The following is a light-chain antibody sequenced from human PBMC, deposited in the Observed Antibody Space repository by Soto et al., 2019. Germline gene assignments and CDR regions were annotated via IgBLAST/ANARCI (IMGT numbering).Light chain of an antibody. CDR1: QSVSSSH. Sequence: EIVLTQSPGTLSLSPGERATLSCRASQSVSSSHLAWYQQKPGQAPRLLIYGTSIRATGIPDRFSGSGSGTDFTLTINRLEPEDFAVYYWQQYVTSPTFGQGTKVEI. J-gene: IGKJ1*01. CDR3: QQYVTSPT. V-gene: IGKV3-20*01. CDR2: GTS.